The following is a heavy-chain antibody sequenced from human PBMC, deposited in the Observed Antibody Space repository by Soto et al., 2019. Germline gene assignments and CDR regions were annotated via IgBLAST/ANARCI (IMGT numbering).Heavy chain of an antibody. CDR2: LWYDGSNI. CDR1: GFTFSSYA. J-gene: IGHJ4*02. V-gene: IGHV3-33*01. D-gene: IGHD3-3*01. Sequence: QVQLVESGGGVVQPGKSLRLSCTTSGFTFSSYAMHWVRQAPGKGLEWVAVLWYDGSNIQYADSVKGRFTISRDNSKSTVYLQMDSLRAEDTAVYYSARDVNDFWSGYLYWGQGTLVTVSS. CDR3: ARDVNDFWSGYLY.